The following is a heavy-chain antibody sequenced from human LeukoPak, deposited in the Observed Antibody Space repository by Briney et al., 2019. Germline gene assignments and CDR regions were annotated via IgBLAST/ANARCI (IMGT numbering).Heavy chain of an antibody. CDR1: GFTFSSYS. CDR2: ISSSSSYI. J-gene: IGHJ4*02. CDR3: AKSRAFGYSYGFDY. Sequence: GGSLRLSCAASGFTFSSYSMNWVRQAPGKGLEWVSSISSSSSYIYYADSVKGRFTISRDNAKNSLYLQMNSLRAEDTALYYCAKSRAFGYSYGFDYWGQGTLVTVSS. V-gene: IGHV3-21*04. D-gene: IGHD5-18*01.